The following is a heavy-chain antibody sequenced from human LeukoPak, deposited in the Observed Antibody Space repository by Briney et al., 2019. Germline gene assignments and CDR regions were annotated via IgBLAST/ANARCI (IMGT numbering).Heavy chain of an antibody. CDR1: GGSISSYY. J-gene: IGHJ4*02. Sequence: SETPSLTCTVSGGSISSYYWSWIRQPAGKGLEWIGRIYTSGSTNYNPSLKSRVTMSVDTSKNQFSLKLSSVTAADTAVYYCARGVLLWFGDSFYFDYWGQGTLVTVSS. V-gene: IGHV4-4*07. CDR3: ARGVLLWFGDSFYFDY. CDR2: IYTSGST. D-gene: IGHD3-10*01.